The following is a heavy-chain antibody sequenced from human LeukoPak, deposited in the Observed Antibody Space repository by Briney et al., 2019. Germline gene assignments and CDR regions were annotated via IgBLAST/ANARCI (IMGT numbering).Heavy chain of an antibody. CDR1: GGTFNSYT. Sequence: VASVKVSCKASGGTFNSYTITWVRQAPGQGLEWMGGISPISGTTNYAQKFQGRVTITTDESTSTAYMELSSLRSEDTAAYYCARGRSALGVRGVTRGPFDYWGQGTLVTVSS. V-gene: IGHV1-69*05. CDR3: ARGRSALGVRGVTRGPFDY. J-gene: IGHJ4*02. D-gene: IGHD3-10*01. CDR2: ISPISGTT.